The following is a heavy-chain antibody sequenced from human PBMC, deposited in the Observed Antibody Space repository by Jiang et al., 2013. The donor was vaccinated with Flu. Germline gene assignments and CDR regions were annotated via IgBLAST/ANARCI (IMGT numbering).Heavy chain of an antibody. CDR2: MTPDTADI. D-gene: IGHD3-10*01. V-gene: IGHV3-23*01. CDR3: ARLAVRSAVSGGDY. Sequence: RLSCAASGLSVTNVVVYWVRQAPGQGLEWVSAMTPDTADITYADSVKGRFTVSRDNSMNTVYLQMNNLRAEDTAVYYCARLAVRSAVSGGDYWAQGTLVTVSA. CDR1: GLSVTNVV. J-gene: IGHJ4*02.